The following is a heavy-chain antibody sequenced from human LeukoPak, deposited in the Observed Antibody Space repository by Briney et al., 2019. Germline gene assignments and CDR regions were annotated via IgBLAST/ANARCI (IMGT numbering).Heavy chain of an antibody. D-gene: IGHD2-2*01. Sequence: NPGGSLRLSCAASGFTFSSYAMSWVRQAPRKGLEWVTAISGSGGSTYYADSVKGRFTISRDDSKNTLYLQMNSPTAEDTAVYDCAKDYRCAIVIPVRQYNWFDRWGQGTWVTVSS. CDR3: AKDYRCAIVIPVRQYNWFDR. J-gene: IGHJ5*02. CDR1: GFTFSSYA. CDR2: ISGSGGST. V-gene: IGHV3-23*01.